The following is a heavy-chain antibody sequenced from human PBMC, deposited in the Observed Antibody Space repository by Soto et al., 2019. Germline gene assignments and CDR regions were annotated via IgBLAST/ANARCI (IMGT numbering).Heavy chain of an antibody. CDR1: DDSSSNYK. D-gene: IGHD3-10*01. CDR2: IDSNGGT. Sequence: QVQLQESGPGLVKPSETLSLTCTVSDDSSSNYKWSWIRPPPGRRLEWIGYIDSNGGTSYNPSLQSRVTITIETSTKQFFLKLSSVTAADTAVYYCVRQGFGRLHGLVDVWGQGTTVTVSS. J-gene: IGHJ6*02. CDR3: VRQGFGRLHGLVDV. V-gene: IGHV4-59*08.